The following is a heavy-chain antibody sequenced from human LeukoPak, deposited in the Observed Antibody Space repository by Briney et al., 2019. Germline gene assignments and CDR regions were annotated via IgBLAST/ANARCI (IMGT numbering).Heavy chain of an antibody. D-gene: IGHD6-13*01. CDR1: GYSISSGYY. CDR2: IYHSGST. J-gene: IGHJ4*02. V-gene: IGHV4-38-2*01. CDR3: ARLGRSAGTIHY. Sequence: SETLSLTCAVSGYSISSGYYWGWIRQPPGKGLEWIGSIYHSGSTYYNPSLKSRVTISVDTSKNQFSLKLSSVTAADTAVYYCARLGRSAGTIHYWGQGTLVTVSS.